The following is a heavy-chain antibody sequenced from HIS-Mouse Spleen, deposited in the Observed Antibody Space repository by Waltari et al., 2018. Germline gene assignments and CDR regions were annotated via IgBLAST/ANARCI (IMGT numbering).Heavy chain of an antibody. V-gene: IGHV4-39*07. CDR1: GGSISSSSYY. CDR2: IYYSGNT. D-gene: IGHD6-13*01. CDR3: AREIPYSSSWYDWYFDL. J-gene: IGHJ2*01. Sequence: QLQLQESGPGLVKPSETLSLTCTVSGGSISSSSYYWGWIRQPPGKGLEWIGSIYYSGNTHYNPYLKNRVTISVDTSKNQFSLKLSSVTAADTAVYYCAREIPYSSSWYDWYFDLWGRGTLVTVSS.